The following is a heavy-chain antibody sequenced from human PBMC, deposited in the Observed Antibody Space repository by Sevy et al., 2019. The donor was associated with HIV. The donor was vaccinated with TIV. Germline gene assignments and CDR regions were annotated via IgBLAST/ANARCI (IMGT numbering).Heavy chain of an antibody. J-gene: IGHJ4*02. D-gene: IGHD6-19*01. CDR1: GFSVSSHA. CDR3: TRDAGYSVGWYPSNY. CDR2: LSYDGSTQ. Sequence: GGSLRLSCAASGFSVSSHAMHWVRQAPGKGLEWVALLSYDGSTQYYADSVKGRFSISRDNSKNILYLQMNSLRPADTALYYCTRDAGYSVGWYPSNYWGQGTLVTVS. V-gene: IGHV3-30*04.